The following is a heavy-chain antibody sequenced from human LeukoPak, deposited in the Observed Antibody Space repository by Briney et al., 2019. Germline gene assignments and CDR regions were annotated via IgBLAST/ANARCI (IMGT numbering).Heavy chain of an antibody. CDR2: IKQDGSEK. V-gene: IGHV3-7*01. CDR1: GFTFSSYW. J-gene: IGHJ4*02. D-gene: IGHD6-19*01. Sequence: PGGSLRLSCAASGFTFSSYWMSWVRQAPGKGLEWVAHIKQDGSEKYYVDSVKGRFTISRDNAKNSLYLQMNSLRAEDTAVYYCARDYHSSGWYGHKYYFDYWGQGTLVTVSS. CDR3: ARDYHSSGWYGHKYYFDY.